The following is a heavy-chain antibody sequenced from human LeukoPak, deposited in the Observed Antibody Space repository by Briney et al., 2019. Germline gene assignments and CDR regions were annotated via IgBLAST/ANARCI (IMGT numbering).Heavy chain of an antibody. Sequence: ASVKVSCKASGYTFTGYYMHWVRQAPGQGLEWMGWINPNSGGTNYAQKFQGRVTMTRDTSISTAYMELSRLRSDDTAVYYCATPGGYCSSTSCYGISYWGQGTLVTVSS. V-gene: IGHV1-2*02. J-gene: IGHJ4*02. D-gene: IGHD2-2*01. CDR3: ATPGGYCSSTSCYGISY. CDR1: GYTFTGYY. CDR2: INPNSGGT.